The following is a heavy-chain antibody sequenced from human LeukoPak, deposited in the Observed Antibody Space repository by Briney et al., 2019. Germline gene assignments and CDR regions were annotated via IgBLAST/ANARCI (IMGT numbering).Heavy chain of an antibody. CDR1: GFTFSSYA. CDR3: ARVVAAGTAFYYYGMDV. Sequence: GRSLRLSCAASGFTFSSYAMHWVRQAPGKGLEWVAVISYDGSNKYYADSVKGRFTISRDNSKNTLYLQMNSLRAEDTAVYYCARVVAAGTAFYYYGMDVWGQGTTVTGAS. J-gene: IGHJ6*02. D-gene: IGHD6-13*01. V-gene: IGHV3-30*04. CDR2: ISYDGSNK.